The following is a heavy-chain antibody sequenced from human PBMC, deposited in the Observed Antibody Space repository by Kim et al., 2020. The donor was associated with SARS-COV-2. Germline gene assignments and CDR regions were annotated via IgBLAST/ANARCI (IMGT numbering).Heavy chain of an antibody. Sequence: GGSLRLSCAASGFTFNNYAITWVRQAPGKGLEWVSGITGSGRNTYYANSVKGRFTISRDNSKNTVSLQMNSLRADDTAVYYCVKGSGLWVYADHTDFDYWAQGTLVTVSS. CDR2: ITGSGRNT. CDR1: GFTFNNYA. J-gene: IGHJ4*02. D-gene: IGHD2-8*01. V-gene: IGHV3-23*01. CDR3: VKGSGLWVYADHTDFDY.